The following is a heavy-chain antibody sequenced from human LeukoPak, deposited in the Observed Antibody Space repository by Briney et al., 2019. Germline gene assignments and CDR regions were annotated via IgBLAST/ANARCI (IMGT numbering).Heavy chain of an antibody. Sequence: ASVKVSCKASGYIFTNYYMHWMRQAPGQGLEWMGWINPNSGGTNYAQKFQGRVTMTRDTSISTAYMELSRLRSDDTAVYYCARGLYYDSSGYYLDYWGQGTLVTVSS. J-gene: IGHJ4*02. CDR1: GYIFTNYY. V-gene: IGHV1-2*02. CDR2: INPNSGGT. D-gene: IGHD3-22*01. CDR3: ARGLYYDSSGYYLDY.